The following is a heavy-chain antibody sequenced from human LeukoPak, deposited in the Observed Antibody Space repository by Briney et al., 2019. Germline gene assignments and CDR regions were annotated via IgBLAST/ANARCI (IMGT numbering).Heavy chain of an antibody. V-gene: IGHV4-59*08. CDR2: IYYSGST. D-gene: IGHD7-27*01. CDR3: ARQSSRLGVDY. CDR1: GGSISSYY. Sequence: KPSETLSLTCTVSGGSISSYYWSWIRQPPGKGLEWIGYIYYSGSTNYNPSLMSRVTISVDTSKNQFSLKLSSVTAADTAVYYCARQSSRLGVDYWGQGTLVTVSS. J-gene: IGHJ4*02.